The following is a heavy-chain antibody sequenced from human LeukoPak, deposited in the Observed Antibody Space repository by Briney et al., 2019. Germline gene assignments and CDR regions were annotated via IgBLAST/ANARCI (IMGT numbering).Heavy chain of an antibody. Sequence: SPSETLSLTCTVSGGSISSSSYYWGWIRQPPGKGLEWIGSIYYSGSTYYNPSLKSRVTISVDTSKNQFSLKLSSVTAADTAVYYCARDLGYCTNGVCHTRFDYWGQGTLVAVSS. V-gene: IGHV4-39*02. CDR3: ARDLGYCTNGVCHTRFDY. J-gene: IGHJ4*02. CDR1: GGSISSSSYY. D-gene: IGHD2-8*01. CDR2: IYYSGST.